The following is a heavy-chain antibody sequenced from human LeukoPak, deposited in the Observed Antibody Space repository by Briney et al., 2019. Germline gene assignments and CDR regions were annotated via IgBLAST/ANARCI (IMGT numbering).Heavy chain of an antibody. J-gene: IGHJ5*02. CDR1: GFTFSSYG. CDR2: ISYDGSNK. Sequence: GRSLRLSCAASGFTFSSYGMHWVRQAPGKGLEWVAVISYDGSNKYYADSVKGRFTISRDNSKNTLYLQMNSLRAEDTAVYYCATYCSSTSCSRWFDPWGQGTLVTVSS. CDR3: ATYCSSTSCSRWFDP. D-gene: IGHD2-2*01. V-gene: IGHV3-30*03.